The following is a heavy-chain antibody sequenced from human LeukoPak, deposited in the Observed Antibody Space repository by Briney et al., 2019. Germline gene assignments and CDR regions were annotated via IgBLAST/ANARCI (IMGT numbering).Heavy chain of an antibody. CDR3: ARLGYCSGGTCYGMDV. J-gene: IGHJ6*02. CDR2: IFHSGST. CDR1: GGSISSYY. D-gene: IGHD2-15*01. V-gene: IGHV4-59*01. Sequence: PSETLSLTCTVSGGSISSYYWSWIRQPPGKGLEWIGYIFHSGSTNYNPSLKSRVTMSVDTSKNQFSLKLSSVTAADTAMYYCARLGYCSGGTCYGMDVWGQGTTVTVSS.